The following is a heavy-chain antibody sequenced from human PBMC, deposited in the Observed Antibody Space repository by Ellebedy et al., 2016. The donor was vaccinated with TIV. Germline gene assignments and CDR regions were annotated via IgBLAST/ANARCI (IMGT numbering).Heavy chain of an antibody. V-gene: IGHV3-21*01. J-gene: IGHJ6*02. Sequence: PGGSLRLSCAASGFTFSYYSMTWVRQAPGKGLEWVASISSSSTYIYHADSLKGRFTISRDNDKNSLDLQINSLRAEDTAVYYLASGVVVVTDIVGAYYGMDVWGQGTTVTVS. D-gene: IGHD2-15*01. CDR2: ISSSSTYI. CDR1: GFTFSYYS. CDR3: ASGVVVVTDIVGAYYGMDV.